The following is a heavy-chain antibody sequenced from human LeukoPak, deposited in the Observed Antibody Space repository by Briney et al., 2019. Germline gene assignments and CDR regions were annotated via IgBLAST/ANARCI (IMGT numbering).Heavy chain of an antibody. Sequence: SETLSLTCTVSGGSISSYYWSWIRQPAGKGLEWIGRIYTSGSTNYNPSLKSRVTISVDTSKNQFSLKLSSVTAADTAVYYCARMDVVVPAATPPRGYNWFDPWGQGTLVTVSS. CDR3: ARMDVVVPAATPPRGYNWFDP. V-gene: IGHV4-4*07. CDR1: GGSISSYY. J-gene: IGHJ5*02. CDR2: IYTSGST. D-gene: IGHD2-2*02.